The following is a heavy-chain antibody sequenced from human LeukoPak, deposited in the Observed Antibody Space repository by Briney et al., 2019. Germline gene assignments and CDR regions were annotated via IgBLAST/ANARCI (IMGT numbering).Heavy chain of an antibody. J-gene: IGHJ5*02. CDR3: ARVFSRPGKNWFDP. CDR1: GGSISSGSYY. V-gene: IGHV4-39*07. Sequence: SETLSLTCTVSGGSISSGSYYWSWIRQPAGKGLEWIGSIYYSGSTYYNPSLKSRVTISVDTSKNQFSLKLSSVTAADTAVYYCARVFSRPGKNWFDPWGQGTLVTVSS. D-gene: IGHD3-10*01. CDR2: IYYSGST.